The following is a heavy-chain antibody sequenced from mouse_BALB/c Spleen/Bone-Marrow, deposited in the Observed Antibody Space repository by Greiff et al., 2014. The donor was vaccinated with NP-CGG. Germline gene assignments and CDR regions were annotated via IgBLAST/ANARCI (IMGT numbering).Heavy chain of an antibody. V-gene: IGHV5-15*02. CDR3: AREGGAMDY. J-gene: IGHJ4*01. CDR2: LSNLAYSI. CDR1: GFTFSDYG. Sequence: EVKLVESGGGLVQPGGSRKLSCAASGFTFSDYGMAWVRQAPGKGPEWVAFLSNLAYSIYYADTVTGRFTISRENAKNTLYLEMSSLRSEDTAMYYCAREGGAMDYWGQGTSVTVSS.